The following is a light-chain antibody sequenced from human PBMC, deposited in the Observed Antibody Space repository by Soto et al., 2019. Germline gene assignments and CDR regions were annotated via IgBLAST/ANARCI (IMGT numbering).Light chain of an antibody. CDR2: DNY. CDR3: GPWDISLTNGRV. Sequence: QSVLTQPPSVSAAPGQKVTISCSGGSSNIGRNYVSWYQQLPGTAPKLLIYDNYKRPSGIPDRFSGSKSGTSATLDITGLQTGDEADYYCGPWDISLTNGRVFGGGTKVTVL. CDR1: SSNIGRNY. J-gene: IGLJ2*01. V-gene: IGLV1-51*01.